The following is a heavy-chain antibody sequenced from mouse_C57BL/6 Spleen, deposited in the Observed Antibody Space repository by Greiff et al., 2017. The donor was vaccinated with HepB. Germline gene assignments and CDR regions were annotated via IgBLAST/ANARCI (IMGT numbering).Heavy chain of an antibody. CDR2: ISDGGSYT. V-gene: IGHV5-4*01. J-gene: IGHJ3*01. CDR3: ARDNYYGSSYDY. D-gene: IGHD1-1*01. Sequence: DVMLVESGGGLVKPGGSLKLSCAASGFTFSSYAMSWVRQTPEKRLEWVATISDGGSYTYYPDNVKGRFTISRDNAKNNLYLQMSHLKSEDTAMYYCARDNYYGSSYDYWGQGTLVTVSA. CDR1: GFTFSSYA.